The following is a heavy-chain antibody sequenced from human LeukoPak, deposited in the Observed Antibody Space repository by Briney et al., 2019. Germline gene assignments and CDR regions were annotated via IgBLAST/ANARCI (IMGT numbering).Heavy chain of an antibody. D-gene: IGHD5-24*01. CDR1: GYTFTGYY. Sequence: RASVKVSCKASGYTFTGYYIHWFRQAPGQGLELMGWINPNSGGTNYAQKFQGRVTMTRDTSISTAYMELSRLRSDDTAVYYCARGTKRWLQPHFDYWGQGTLVTVSS. CDR3: ARGTKRWLQPHFDY. J-gene: IGHJ4*02. CDR2: INPNSGGT. V-gene: IGHV1-2*02.